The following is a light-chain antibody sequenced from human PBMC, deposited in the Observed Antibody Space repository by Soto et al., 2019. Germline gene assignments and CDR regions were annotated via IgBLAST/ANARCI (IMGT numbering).Light chain of an antibody. J-gene: IGKJ5*01. V-gene: IGKV3D-20*02. CDR1: QSVSSSY. CDR2: GAS. Sequence: EIVLTPSPGTLSLSPGERATLSSRASQSVSSSYLAWYQQKPGQAPRLLIYGASRRATGIPDRFSGSGSGTDFTLTISRLEPEDFAVYYCQQRSNWPITFGQGTRLEIK. CDR3: QQRSNWPIT.